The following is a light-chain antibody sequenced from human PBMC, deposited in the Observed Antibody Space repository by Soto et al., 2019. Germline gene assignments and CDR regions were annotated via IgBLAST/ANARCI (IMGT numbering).Light chain of an antibody. Sequence: EIVLTQSPGTLSLSPGERATLSCRASESLSSSYLAWYQQKPGQAPRLLLYGASTRATGIPDRFSGSGSGTEFTLTISRLEPEDLAVYYCQQYGSSPPKTSGQGTKVDIK. J-gene: IGKJ1*01. CDR2: GAS. CDR3: QQYGSSPPKT. V-gene: IGKV3-20*01. CDR1: ESLSSSY.